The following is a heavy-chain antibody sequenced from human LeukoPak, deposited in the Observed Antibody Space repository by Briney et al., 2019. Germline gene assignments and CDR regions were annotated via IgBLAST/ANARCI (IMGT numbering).Heavy chain of an antibody. D-gene: IGHD3-10*01. V-gene: IGHV3-23*01. CDR3: AKQGGDYGPVTNFDS. Sequence: GGSLRLSCAASGFAFASFAMGWFRQAPGKGLEWVSSLSGAGVRPYYADSVRGRFTMSKDNSKNTVVLEMSSLRDEDTAVYYCAKQGGDYGPVTNFDSWGRGTLVTVSS. CDR1: GFAFASFA. CDR2: LSGAGVRP. J-gene: IGHJ4*02.